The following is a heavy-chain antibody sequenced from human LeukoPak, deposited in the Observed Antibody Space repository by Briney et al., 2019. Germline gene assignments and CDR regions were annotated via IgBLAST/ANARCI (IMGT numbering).Heavy chain of an antibody. Sequence: SETLSLTCAVSGGPFSGYFWSWIRQPPGKGLEWIGEIHNSGTTNYNPSLNSRVTISEDTSKNQFYLNLSSVTAADTAVYYCARRYYYNLGSFPFDFWAQGTLVPSPQ. CDR1: GGPFSGYF. V-gene: IGHV4-34*01. J-gene: IGHJ4*02. CDR3: ARRYYYNLGSFPFDF. D-gene: IGHD3-10*01. CDR2: IHNSGTT.